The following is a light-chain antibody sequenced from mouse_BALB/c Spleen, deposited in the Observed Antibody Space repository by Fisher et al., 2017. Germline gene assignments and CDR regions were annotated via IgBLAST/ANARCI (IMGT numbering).Light chain of an antibody. V-gene: IGKV5-39*01. J-gene: IGKJ1*01. Sequence: DIVLTQTPATLSVTPGDRVSLSCRASQSISDYLHWYQQKSHESPRLLIKYASQSISGIPSRFSGSGSGSDFTLSINSVEPEDVGVYYCQNGHSWTFGGGTKLEIK. CDR3: QNGHSWT. CDR2: YAS. CDR1: QSISDY.